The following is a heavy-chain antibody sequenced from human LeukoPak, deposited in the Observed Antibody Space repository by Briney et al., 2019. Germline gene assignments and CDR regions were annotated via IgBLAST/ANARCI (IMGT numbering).Heavy chain of an antibody. CDR1: GFTFSSYA. CDR2: ISYDGSNK. V-gene: IGHV3-30*04. CDR3: AREAVTTLDFDY. J-gene: IGHJ4*02. Sequence: GGSLRLSCAASGFTFSSYAMHWVRQAPGKGLEWVAVISYDGSNKYYADSVKGRFTISRDNSKNTLCLQMNSLRAEDTAVYYCAREAVTTLDFDYWGQGTLVTVSS. D-gene: IGHD4-11*01.